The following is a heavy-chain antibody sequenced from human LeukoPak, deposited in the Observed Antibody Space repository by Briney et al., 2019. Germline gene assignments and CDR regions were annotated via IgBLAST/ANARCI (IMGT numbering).Heavy chain of an antibody. CDR2: ISWNSGRI. V-gene: IGHV3-9*01. Sequence: PGGSLRLSCAASGFTFDDYAMRWVRQAPGKVLGWVSGISWNSGRIGYAHYVTGRFTISRDNAKKYLYLQMKSLRDEDTALYYCAKDILVIAVAGTGFDYWGQGTLVTVS. CDR3: AKDILVIAVAGTGFDY. D-gene: IGHD6-19*01. J-gene: IGHJ4*02. CDR1: GFTFDDYA.